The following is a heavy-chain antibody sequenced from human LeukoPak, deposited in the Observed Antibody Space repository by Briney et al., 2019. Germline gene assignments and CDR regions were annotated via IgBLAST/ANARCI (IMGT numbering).Heavy chain of an antibody. CDR3: ARVSGIAVAAFDL. D-gene: IGHD6-19*01. V-gene: IGHV4-38-2*01. CDR2: IYHSGST. CDR1: GYSISSGYY. Sequence: SETLSLTCAVSGYSISSGYYWGWIRQPPGKGLEWIGSIYHSGSTYYNPSLKSRVTISVDTSKNQFSLKLSSVTAADTAVYYCARVSGIAVAAFDLWAVAPWSLSPQ. J-gene: IGHJ2*01.